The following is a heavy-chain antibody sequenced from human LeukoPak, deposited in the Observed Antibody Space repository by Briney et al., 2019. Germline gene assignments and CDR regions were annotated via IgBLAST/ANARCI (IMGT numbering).Heavy chain of an antibody. J-gene: IGHJ6*03. CDR2: ISAYNGNT. Sequence: ASVKVSCKASGYTFTSYGISWVRQAPGQGLEWMGWISAYNGNTNYAQKLQGRVTMTTDTSTSTAYMELRSLRSDDTAVYYCARVPSLPALYYYYYMDVWGKGTTVTISS. V-gene: IGHV1-18*01. CDR1: GYTFTSYG. CDR3: ARVPSLPALYYYYYMDV.